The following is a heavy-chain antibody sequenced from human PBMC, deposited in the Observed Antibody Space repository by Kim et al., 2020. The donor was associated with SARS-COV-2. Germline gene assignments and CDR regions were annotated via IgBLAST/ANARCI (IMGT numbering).Heavy chain of an antibody. J-gene: IGHJ5*02. Sequence: SETLSLTCTVSGGSISSSSYYWGWIRQPPGKGLEWIGSIYYSGSTYYNPSLKSRVTISVDTSKNQFSLKLSSVTAADTAVYYCARDPAGTWGCSSTSCYYPSGWFDPWGQGTLVTVSS. CDR1: GGSISSSSYY. CDR2: IYYSGST. CDR3: ARDPAGTWGCSSTSCYYPSGWFDP. V-gene: IGHV4-39*07. D-gene: IGHD2-2*01.